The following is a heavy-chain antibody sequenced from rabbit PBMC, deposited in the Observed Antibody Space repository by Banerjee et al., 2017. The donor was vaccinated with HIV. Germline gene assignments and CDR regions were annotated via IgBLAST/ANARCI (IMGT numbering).Heavy chain of an antibody. CDR1: GFSFSSSYW. Sequence: QEQLVESGGDLVKPGASLTLTCTASGFSFSSSYWICWVRQAPGKGLEWIACIYAGSNGGTYYASWAKGRFTISKTSSTTVTLQMTSLTAADTATYFCARRDNYGASGYELWGPGTLVTVS. J-gene: IGHJ4*01. D-gene: IGHD8-1*01. V-gene: IGHV1S45*01. CDR2: IYAGSNGGT. CDR3: ARRDNYGASGYEL.